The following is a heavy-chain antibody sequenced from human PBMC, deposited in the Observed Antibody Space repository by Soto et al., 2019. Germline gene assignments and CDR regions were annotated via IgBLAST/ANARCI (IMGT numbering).Heavy chain of an antibody. CDR1: GGSFSGYY. CDR3: AGVGRGLRYFDWLGPFDP. Sequence: SETLSLTCAVYGGSFSGYYWSWIRQPPGKGLEWIGEINHSGSTNYNPSLKSRVTISVDTSKNQFSLKLSSVTAADTAVYYCAGVGRGLRYFDWLGPFDPWGQGTLVTVSS. D-gene: IGHD3-9*01. J-gene: IGHJ5*02. CDR2: INHSGST. V-gene: IGHV4-34*01.